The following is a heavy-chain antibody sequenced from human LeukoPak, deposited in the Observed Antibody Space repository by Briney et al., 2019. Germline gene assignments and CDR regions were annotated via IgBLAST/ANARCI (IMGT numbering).Heavy chain of an antibody. Sequence: SETLSLTCTVSGGSISSGDYYWSWIRQPPGKGLEWIGYIYYSGSTYYNPSLKSRVTISVDTSKNQFSLKLSSVTAADTAVYYCARDPGRITIFGVVPYYFDYWGQGTLVTVSS. CDR3: ARDPGRITIFGVVPYYFDY. V-gene: IGHV4-30-4*01. CDR2: IYYSGST. CDR1: GGSISSGDYY. J-gene: IGHJ4*02. D-gene: IGHD3-3*01.